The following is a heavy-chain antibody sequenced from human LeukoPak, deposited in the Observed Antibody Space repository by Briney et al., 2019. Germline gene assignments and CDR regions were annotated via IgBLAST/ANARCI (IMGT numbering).Heavy chain of an antibody. CDR2: VYYSGST. D-gene: IGHD3-22*01. CDR1: GGSITDYY. V-gene: IGHV4-59*01. J-gene: IGHJ4*02. CDR3: ARALYDSRAYYYTSDY. Sequence: SETLSLTCTVSGGSITDYYWSWIRQPPGKGLEWIGYVYYSGSTYYNPSLKSRVTISVDTSKNQFSLKLSSVTAADTAVYYCARALYDSRAYYYTSDYWGQGTLVNVSS.